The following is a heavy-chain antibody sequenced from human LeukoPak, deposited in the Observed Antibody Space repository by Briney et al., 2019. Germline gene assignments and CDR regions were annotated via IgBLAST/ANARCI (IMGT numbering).Heavy chain of an antibody. Sequence: ASVKVSCKASGYTFTGYYMHWVRQAPGQGLEWMGRINPNSGGTNYAQKFQGRVTMTTDTSTSTAYMELRSLRSDDTAVYYCARLGVAGDPSSAEYFQHWGQGTLLTVSS. CDR2: INPNSGGT. CDR1: GYTFTGYY. D-gene: IGHD6-19*01. V-gene: IGHV1-2*06. J-gene: IGHJ1*01. CDR3: ARLGVAGDPSSAEYFQH.